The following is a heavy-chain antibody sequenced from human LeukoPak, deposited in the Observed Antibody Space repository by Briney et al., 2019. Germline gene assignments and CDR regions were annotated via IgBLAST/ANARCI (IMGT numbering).Heavy chain of an antibody. J-gene: IGHJ4*02. V-gene: IGHV3-66*02. CDR1: GFTVSSNY. CDR2: IYSGGST. D-gene: IGHD2-2*01. Sequence: GGSLRLSCAASGFTVSSNYMSWVRQAPGKGLEWVSVIYSGGSTYYADSVKGRFTISRDNSKNTLYLQMNSLRAEDTAVYYCARGPLSSTSVYYFDSWGQGTLVTVSS. CDR3: ARGPLSSTSVYYFDS.